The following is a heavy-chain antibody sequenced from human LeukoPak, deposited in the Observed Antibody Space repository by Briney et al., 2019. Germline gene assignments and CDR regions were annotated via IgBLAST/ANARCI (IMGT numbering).Heavy chain of an antibody. D-gene: IGHD2-2*01. Sequence: GRSLRLSCAASGFTFDDYAMHWVRQAPGKGLEWVSGISWNSGSIGHADSVKGRFTISRDNAKNSLYLQMNSLRAEDTAVYYCAREKVVPAAKGDYYYYGMDVWGQGTTVTVSS. CDR1: GFTFDDYA. CDR2: ISWNSGSI. CDR3: AREKVVPAAKGDYYYYGMDV. V-gene: IGHV3-9*01. J-gene: IGHJ6*02.